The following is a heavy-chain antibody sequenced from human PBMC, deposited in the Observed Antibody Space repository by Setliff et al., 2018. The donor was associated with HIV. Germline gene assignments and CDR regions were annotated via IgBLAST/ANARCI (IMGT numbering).Heavy chain of an antibody. CDR2: IYTSGST. V-gene: IGHV4-61*09. CDR1: GGSISSGSYY. Sequence: SETLSLTCTVSGGSISSGSYYWSWIRQPAGKGLEWIGHIYTSGSTNYNPSLKSRVSISLDTSMEEFGLQLSSVTAADTAVYYCARAVNLTFDTWSLGTMVTVSS. J-gene: IGHJ3*02. CDR3: ARAVNLTFDT.